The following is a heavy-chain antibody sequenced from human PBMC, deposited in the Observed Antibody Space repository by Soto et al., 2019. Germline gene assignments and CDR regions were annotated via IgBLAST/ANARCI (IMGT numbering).Heavy chain of an antibody. CDR1: GFTFSSHS. V-gene: IGHV3-21*01. J-gene: IGHJ4*02. CDR3: AREFSSQLPLDY. Sequence: GGSLRLSCAASGFTFSSHSMNWVRQAPGKGLEWVASIYRSSVFRFGPNEFYADSVRGRFIISRDNTNNLVFLQMDSLRVEDTAVYYCAREFSSQLPLDYWGQGTLVTVSS. CDR2: VFRFGPNE.